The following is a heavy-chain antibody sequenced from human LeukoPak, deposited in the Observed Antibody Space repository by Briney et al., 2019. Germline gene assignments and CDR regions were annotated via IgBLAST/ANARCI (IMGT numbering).Heavy chain of an antibody. D-gene: IGHD6-19*01. CDR2: IYHSGST. Sequence: SETLSLTCTVSGYSISSGYYWGWIRQPPGKGLEWIGSIYHSGSTYYNPSLKSRVTISVDTSKNQFSLKLSSVTAADTAVYYCARSPTAVAGTYDYWGQGTLVTVSS. V-gene: IGHV4-38-2*02. J-gene: IGHJ4*02. CDR1: GYSISSGYY. CDR3: ARSPTAVAGTYDY.